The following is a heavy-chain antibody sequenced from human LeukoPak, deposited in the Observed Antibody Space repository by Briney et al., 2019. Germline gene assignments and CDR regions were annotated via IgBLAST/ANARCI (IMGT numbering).Heavy chain of an antibody. V-gene: IGHV1-18*01. Sequence: ASVKVSCKASGYTFTHYAMNWVRQAPGQGLEWMGWISAYNGNTELAQKFQDRVTLATGASTSTAYVELRSLTSDDTAVYFCARGGSRSRRGDDAFDIWGQGTMVTVSS. CDR1: GYTFTHYA. J-gene: IGHJ3*02. CDR2: ISAYNGNT. D-gene: IGHD3-10*01. CDR3: ARGGSRSRRGDDAFDI.